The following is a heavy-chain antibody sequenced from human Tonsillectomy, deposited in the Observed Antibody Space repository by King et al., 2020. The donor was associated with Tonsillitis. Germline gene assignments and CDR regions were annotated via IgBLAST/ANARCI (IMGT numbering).Heavy chain of an antibody. CDR1: GGSFSTYY. CDR3: ARGSLTIFGGAPHY. D-gene: IGHD3-3*01. CDR2: INHSGST. J-gene: IGHJ4*02. Sequence: VQLQQWGAGLLKPSETLSLTCAVYGGSFSTYYWSWIRQPPGKGLEWIGEINHSGSTNYNPSLKSRVTLSVDTSKNQLSLKVSSVTAADTALYYCARGSLTIFGGAPHYWGQGTLVTVSS. V-gene: IGHV4-34*01.